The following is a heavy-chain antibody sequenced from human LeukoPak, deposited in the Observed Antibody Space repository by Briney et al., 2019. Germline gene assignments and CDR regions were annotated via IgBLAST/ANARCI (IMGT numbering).Heavy chain of an antibody. J-gene: IGHJ5*02. D-gene: IGHD5/OR15-5a*01. Sequence: SQTLSLTCGISGDSVSNTAASWTSIRQSPSRGLEWLGRTYYRTKWYFSYAVSVESRATINPDTSKNQFSLQLNSVTPEDTALYYCARGAHGSYVSVFDLWGQGTLVTVSS. CDR2: TYYRTKWYF. CDR1: GDSVSNTAAS. CDR3: ARGAHGSYVSVFDL. V-gene: IGHV6-1*01.